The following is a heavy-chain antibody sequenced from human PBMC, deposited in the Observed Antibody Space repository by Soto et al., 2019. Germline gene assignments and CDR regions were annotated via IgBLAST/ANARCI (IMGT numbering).Heavy chain of an antibody. J-gene: IGHJ6*02. CDR2: IYHSGST. Sequence: QLQLQESGSGLVKPSQTLSLTCAVSGGSISSGGYSWSWIRQPPGKGLEWIGYIYHSGSTYYNPSLKSRVPISVDRSNDQFALKLSSVTAADTAVYYCARGAGGPRYYYYYGMDVWGQGTTVTVSS. CDR1: GGSISSGGYS. CDR3: ARGAGGPRYYYYYGMDV. V-gene: IGHV4-30-2*01.